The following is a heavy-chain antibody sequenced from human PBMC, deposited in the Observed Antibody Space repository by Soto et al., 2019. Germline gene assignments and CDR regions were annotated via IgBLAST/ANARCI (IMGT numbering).Heavy chain of an antibody. J-gene: IGHJ4*02. CDR2: IYYSGST. D-gene: IGHD3-22*01. CDR3: AGGLRDSSGYYYDPYFDY. CDR1: GGSISSYY. V-gene: IGHV4-59*01. Sequence: SETLSLTCTVSGGSISSYYWSWIRQPPGKGLEWIGYIYYSGSTNYNPSLKSRVTISVDTSKNQFSLKLSSVTAADTAVYYCAGGLRDSSGYYYDPYFDYWGQGTLVTVSS.